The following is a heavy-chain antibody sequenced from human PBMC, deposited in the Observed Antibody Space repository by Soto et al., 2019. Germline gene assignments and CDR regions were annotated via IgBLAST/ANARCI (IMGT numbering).Heavy chain of an antibody. CDR2: IIPIFGTA. CDR1: GGTFSSYA. Sequence: ASVKVSCKASGGTFSSYAISWVRQAPGKGLEWMGGIIPIFGTANYAQKFQGRVTITADESTSTAYMELSSLRSEDTAVYYCARVGGGNRGAFDIWGQGTMVTVSS. CDR3: ARVGGGNRGAFDI. D-gene: IGHD2-15*01. V-gene: IGHV1-69*13. J-gene: IGHJ3*02.